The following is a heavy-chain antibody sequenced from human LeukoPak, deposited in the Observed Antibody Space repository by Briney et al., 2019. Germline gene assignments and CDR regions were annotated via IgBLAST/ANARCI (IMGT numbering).Heavy chain of an antibody. J-gene: IGHJ4*02. CDR2: ILDETTT. Sequence: GGSLRLSCAVSGSSVSSNFMTWVRQAPGKGLEWVSLILDETTTTYADSVEGRFTISRDNSKNTLYLQMNRLRAEDTAVYYCVRDKGLRPTERFDSWGQGTLATVSS. CDR3: VRDKGLRPTERFDS. D-gene: IGHD3/OR15-3a*01. V-gene: IGHV3-53*01. CDR1: GSSVSSNF.